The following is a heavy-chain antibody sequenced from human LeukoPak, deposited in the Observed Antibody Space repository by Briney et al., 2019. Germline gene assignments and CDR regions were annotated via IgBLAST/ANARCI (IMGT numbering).Heavy chain of an antibody. CDR3: AKDIGSSSWVGFDY. D-gene: IGHD6-13*01. V-gene: IGHV3-9*01. Sequence: GGSLRLSCAASGFTFDDYAMHWVRQAPGKGLEWVSGISWNSGSIGYADSVKGRFTISRDNAKNSLYLQMNSLRAEDTALYYCAKDIGSSSWVGFDYWGQRTLVTVSS. CDR2: ISWNSGSI. J-gene: IGHJ4*02. CDR1: GFTFDDYA.